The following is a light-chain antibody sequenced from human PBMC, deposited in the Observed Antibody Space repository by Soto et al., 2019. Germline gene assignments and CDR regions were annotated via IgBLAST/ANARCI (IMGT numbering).Light chain of an antibody. J-gene: IGKJ2*01. V-gene: IGKV1-39*01. Sequence: DIQMTQSPSSLSASVGDRVSITCRASQSISGLLNWYQQKPGKAPKVLIFGASTLESGVPSRFSGSGSGTDFTLTISSLQPEDSATYYCQQSCDLYTFGQGTKLEI. CDR3: QQSCDLYT. CDR2: GAS. CDR1: QSISGL.